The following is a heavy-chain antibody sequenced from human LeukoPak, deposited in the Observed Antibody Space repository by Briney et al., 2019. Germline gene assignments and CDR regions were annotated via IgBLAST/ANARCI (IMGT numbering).Heavy chain of an antibody. D-gene: IGHD3-22*01. CDR3: AKDSASGYYYDSSGYSYYFDY. CDR2: ISWDGGST. Sequence: GGSLRLSCAASGFTFDDYTMHWVRQAPGKGLEWVSLISWDGGSTYYADSVKGRFTISRDNSKNSLYLQMNSLRTEDTALYYCAKDSASGYYYDSSGYSYYFDYWGQGTLVTVSS. CDR1: GFTFDDYT. V-gene: IGHV3-43*01. J-gene: IGHJ4*02.